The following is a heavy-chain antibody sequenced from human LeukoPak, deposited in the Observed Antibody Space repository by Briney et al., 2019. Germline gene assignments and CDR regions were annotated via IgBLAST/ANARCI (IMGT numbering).Heavy chain of an antibody. CDR2: IYYSGST. V-gene: IGHV4-39*01. CDR1: GGSISSSSYY. CDR3: ARPGGYTAMVYAFDI. D-gene: IGHD5-18*01. Sequence: SETLSLTCTVPGGSISSSSYYWGWIRQPPGKGLEWIGSIYYSGSTYYNPSLKSRVTISVDTSKNQFSLKLSSVTAADTAVYYCARPGGYTAMVYAFDIWGQGTMVTVSS. J-gene: IGHJ3*02.